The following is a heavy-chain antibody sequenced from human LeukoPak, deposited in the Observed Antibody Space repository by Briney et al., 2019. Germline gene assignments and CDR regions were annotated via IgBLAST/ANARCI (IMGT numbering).Heavy chain of an antibody. D-gene: IGHD4-17*01. CDR2: IKQDGSER. CDR1: GFTFSSYW. CDR3: ARVSGYGDYEDC. Sequence: PGGSLRLSCEASGFTFSSYWMSWVRQAPGKGLEWVANIKQDGSERYHVDSVKGRFTISRDNAKNSLYLQMNGLRAEDTALYHCARVSGYGDYEDCWGQGTLVTVSS. V-gene: IGHV3-7*01. J-gene: IGHJ4*02.